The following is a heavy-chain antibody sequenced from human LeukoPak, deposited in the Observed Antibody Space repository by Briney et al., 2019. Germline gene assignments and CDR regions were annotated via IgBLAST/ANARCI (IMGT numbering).Heavy chain of an antibody. CDR1: GGSISSYY. V-gene: IGHV4-4*07. CDR3: ARERDIVVSTGYYYYYMDV. D-gene: IGHD2-2*01. CDR2: IYTSGST. J-gene: IGHJ6*03. Sequence: SETLSLTCTVSGGSISSYYWSWIRQPAGKGLEWIGRIYTSGSTNYNPSLKSRVTMSVDTSKNQFSLKLSSVTAADTAVYYCARERDIVVSTGYYYYYMDVWGKGTTVTISS.